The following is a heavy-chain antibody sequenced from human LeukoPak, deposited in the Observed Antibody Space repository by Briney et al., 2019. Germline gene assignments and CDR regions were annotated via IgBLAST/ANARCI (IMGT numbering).Heavy chain of an antibody. CDR2: INHSGST. CDR1: GGSFSGYY. V-gene: IGHV4-34*01. Sequence: SGTLSLTCAVYGGSFSGYYWSWIRQPPGKGLEWIGEINHSGSTNYNPSLKSRVSISLDTSKDQISLKLSSVTAADTAVYYCARHRFASPLDSWGQGTLVTVSS. CDR3: ARHRFASPLDS. J-gene: IGHJ4*02. D-gene: IGHD2-21*01.